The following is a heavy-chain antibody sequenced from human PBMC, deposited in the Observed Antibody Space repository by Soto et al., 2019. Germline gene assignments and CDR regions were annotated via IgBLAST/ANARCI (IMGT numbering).Heavy chain of an antibody. Sequence: VQLVESGGGVVQPGRSLRLSCAASGFTFSDYAMHWVRQAPGKGLEWVAVVSHDGRNTHYADSVKGRFTISRDSSKNTVSLEMTSVRAEDTAVYYCAKWGRQWLVTSDFNYWGQGALVTVSS. J-gene: IGHJ4*02. CDR1: GFTFSDYA. CDR3: AKWGRQWLVTSDFNY. CDR2: VSHDGRNT. D-gene: IGHD6-19*01. V-gene: IGHV3-30*18.